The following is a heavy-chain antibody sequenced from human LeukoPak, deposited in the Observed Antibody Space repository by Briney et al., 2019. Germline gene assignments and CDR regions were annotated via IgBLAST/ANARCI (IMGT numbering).Heavy chain of an antibody. V-gene: IGHV4-39*07. D-gene: IGHD3-22*01. CDR3: ERRRGSSGYFAY. CDR2: IYYSGST. Sequence: SETLSLTCTVSGGSISSSSYYWGWIRQPPGKGLEWIGSIYYSGSTYYNPSVKSRVTISVDTSKNQFSLKLSYVTAEDTAVYYCERRRGSSGYFAYWGQGTLVTVSS. CDR1: GGSISSSSYY. J-gene: IGHJ4*02.